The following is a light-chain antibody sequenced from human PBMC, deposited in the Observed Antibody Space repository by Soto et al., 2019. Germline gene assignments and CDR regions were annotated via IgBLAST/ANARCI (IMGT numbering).Light chain of an antibody. Sequence: EIVLTQSPATLSLSPGDRATLSCRASKSVGKYLAWYQQKPGQLPRLLIYDVSNRATGIPARFSGTGSGTDFTLTISTLEPEDFAVYYCQQCSNWPLTFGGGTKVDIK. V-gene: IGKV3-11*01. CDR2: DVS. J-gene: IGKJ4*01. CDR3: QQCSNWPLT. CDR1: KSVGKY.